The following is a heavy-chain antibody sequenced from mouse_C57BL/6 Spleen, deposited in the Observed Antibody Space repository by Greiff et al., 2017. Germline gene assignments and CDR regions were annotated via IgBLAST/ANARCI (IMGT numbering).Heavy chain of an antibody. D-gene: IGHD1-1*01. Sequence: VQLQQSGPELVKPGASVKISCTASGYAFSSSWMNWVKQRPGKGLEWIGRIYPGDGATNYNGTFKGKATLTADKSSSTAYMQLSSLTSEDAAVYFCARRYSTKGDYFDYWGQGTTLTVSS. J-gene: IGHJ2*01. V-gene: IGHV1-82*01. CDR3: ARRYSTKGDYFDY. CDR1: GYAFSSSW. CDR2: IYPGDGAT.